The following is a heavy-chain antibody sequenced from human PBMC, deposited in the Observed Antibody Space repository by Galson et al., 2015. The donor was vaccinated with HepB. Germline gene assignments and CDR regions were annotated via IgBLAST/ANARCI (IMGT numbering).Heavy chain of an antibody. CDR3: ARGYCSGGSCYRSGFDI. D-gene: IGHD2-15*01. V-gene: IGHV3-7*03. Sequence: SLRLSCAASGFTFSSRWMTWVRQAPGKGLEWVANIKQDRSEKYFVDSVKGRFTISRDNAKNSLYLQMNSLRAEDTAVYYCARGYCSGGSCYRSGFDIWGQGTMVTVST. CDR2: IKQDRSEK. CDR1: GFTFSSRW. J-gene: IGHJ3*02.